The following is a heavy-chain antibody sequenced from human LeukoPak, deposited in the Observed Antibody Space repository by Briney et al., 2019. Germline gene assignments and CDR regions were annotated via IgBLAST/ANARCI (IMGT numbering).Heavy chain of an antibody. V-gene: IGHV4-34*01. D-gene: IGHD2-15*01. J-gene: IGHJ6*03. CDR3: ARGNFRYCSGGSCYSLMVYYYYYMDV. Sequence: SETLSLTCAVYDGSFSGYYWSWIRQPPGKGLEWIGEINHSGSTNYNPSLKSRVTISVDTSKNQFSLKLSSVTAADTAVYYCARGNFRYCSGGSCYSLMVYYYYYMDVWGKGTTVTVSS. CDR2: INHSGST. CDR1: DGSFSGYY.